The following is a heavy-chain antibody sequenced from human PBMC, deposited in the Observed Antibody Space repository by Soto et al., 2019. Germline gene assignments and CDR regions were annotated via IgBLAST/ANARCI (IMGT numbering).Heavy chain of an antibody. CDR2: ISAYNGNT. J-gene: IGHJ6*02. CDR3: ARSWGNYHGSGRPYYYYYGMDV. CDR1: GYTFTSYG. V-gene: IGHV1-18*01. D-gene: IGHD3-10*01. Sequence: QVQLVQSGAEVKKPGASVKVSCKASGYTFTSYGISWVRQAPGQGLEWMGWISAYNGNTNYAQKLQGRVTMTTDTSTSTAYMELRSLRSDDTAVYYCARSWGNYHGSGRPYYYYYGMDVWGQGTTVTVSS.